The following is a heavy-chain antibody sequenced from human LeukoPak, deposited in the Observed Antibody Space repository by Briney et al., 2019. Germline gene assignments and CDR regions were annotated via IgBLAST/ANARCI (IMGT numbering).Heavy chain of an antibody. CDR2: INPSGGST. CDR1: GYTFPSFY. Sequence: ASVKVSCKASGYTFPSFYLHWVRQAPGQGLQWMGIINPSGGSTNYAQKFQGRVTVTRDTSTSTLYMELSSLRSEDTAVYYCARGALDSSGYSPWDYWGQGTLVTVSS. V-gene: IGHV1-46*01. CDR3: ARGALDSSGYSPWDY. D-gene: IGHD3-22*01. J-gene: IGHJ4*02.